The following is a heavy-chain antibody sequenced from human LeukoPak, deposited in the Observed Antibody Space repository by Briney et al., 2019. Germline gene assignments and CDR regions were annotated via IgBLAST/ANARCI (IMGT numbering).Heavy chain of an antibody. J-gene: IGHJ4*02. CDR3: ASRGAHFDY. D-gene: IGHD3-16*01. Sequence: ASVKVSCKASGYTFTSYYMHWVRQAPGQGLEWMGIINPSGGSTSYAQKFQGRVTMTRDTSRSTVYMELSRLRSDDTAVYYRASRGAHFDYWGQGTLVTVSS. CDR2: INPSGGST. CDR1: GYTFTSYY. V-gene: IGHV1-46*03.